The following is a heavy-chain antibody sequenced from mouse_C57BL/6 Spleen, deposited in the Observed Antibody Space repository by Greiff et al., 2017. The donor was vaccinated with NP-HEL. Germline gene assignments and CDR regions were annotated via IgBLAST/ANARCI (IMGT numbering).Heavy chain of an antibody. CDR2: INPNNGGT. CDR1: GYTFTDYN. D-gene: IGHD1-1*01. Sequence: EVQLQQSGPELVKPGASVKIPCKASGYTFTDYNMDWVKQSHGKSLEWIGDINPNNGGTIYNQKFKGKATLTVDKSSSTAYMELRSLTSEDTAVYDCARRGIYYYGSSCYWYFDVWGTGTTVTVSS. V-gene: IGHV1-18*01. CDR3: ARRGIYYYGSSCYWYFDV. J-gene: IGHJ1*03.